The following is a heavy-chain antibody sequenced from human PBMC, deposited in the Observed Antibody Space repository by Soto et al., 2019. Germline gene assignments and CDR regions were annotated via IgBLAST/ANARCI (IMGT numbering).Heavy chain of an antibody. CDR1: VFSLSTRGVG. V-gene: IGHV2-5*02. J-gene: IGHJ4*02. Sequence: SGPPLLNPTQTLTLTCTFSVFSLSTRGVGVGWIRQPPGKALERLALIYWDDDKRYSPSLKSRLTITKDTSKNQVVLTMTNMDPVDTGTYYCAHRPYGDYPIDYWGQGTLVTVSS. CDR3: AHRPYGDYPIDY. CDR2: IYWDDDK. D-gene: IGHD4-17*01.